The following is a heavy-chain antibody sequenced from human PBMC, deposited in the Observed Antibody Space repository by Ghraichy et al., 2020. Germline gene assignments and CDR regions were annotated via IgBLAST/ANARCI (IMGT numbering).Heavy chain of an antibody. CDR3: TRALHTTTWDPYYYYGMDV. Sequence: SETLSLTCAVSGASISSSIRWTWVRRPPGKGLEWIGEIHHSGSTDYNPSLKSRVAISVDKSKNQFSLTLTSVTAADTAVYYCTRALHTTTWDPYYYYGMDVWGQGTAVTVSS. J-gene: IGHJ6*02. CDR1: GASISSSIR. CDR2: IHHSGST. D-gene: IGHD1-14*01. V-gene: IGHV4-4*02.